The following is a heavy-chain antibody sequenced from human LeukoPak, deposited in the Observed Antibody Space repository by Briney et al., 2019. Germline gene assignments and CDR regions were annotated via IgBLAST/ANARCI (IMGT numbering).Heavy chain of an antibody. J-gene: IGHJ3*02. CDR2: ISAYNGNT. CDR1: AYSFSSHG. Sequence: ASVKVSCKASAYSFSSHGIRWVRQAPGQGLEWMGWISAYNGNTNYAQKLQGRGTMTTDTSTSTAYMELRCLRSDDTAVYCFARECRSTSCYVLRAFDIWGQGKMVTVSS. D-gene: IGHD2-2*01. V-gene: IGHV1-18*04. CDR3: ARECRSTSCYVLRAFDI.